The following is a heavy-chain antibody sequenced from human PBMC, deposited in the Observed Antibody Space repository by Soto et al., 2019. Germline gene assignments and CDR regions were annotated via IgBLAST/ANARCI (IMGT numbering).Heavy chain of an antibody. Sequence: ASVKVSCKASGYTFTSYGISWVRQAPGQGLGWMGWISAYNGNTNYAQKLQGRVTMTTDTSTSTAYMELRSLRSDDTAVYYCARESLAAAGLANYYYGMDVWGQGTTVTVSS. D-gene: IGHD6-13*01. CDR3: ARESLAAAGLANYYYGMDV. CDR2: ISAYNGNT. CDR1: GYTFTSYG. V-gene: IGHV1-18*04. J-gene: IGHJ6*02.